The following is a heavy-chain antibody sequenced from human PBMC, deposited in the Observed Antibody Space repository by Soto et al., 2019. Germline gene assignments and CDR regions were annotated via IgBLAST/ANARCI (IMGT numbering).Heavy chain of an antibody. V-gene: IGHV4-34*12. CDR2: LIHGGST. CDR3: ARSPLGYDYVRQTWREVGDSFDI. D-gene: IGHD3-16*01. J-gene: IGHJ3*02. Sequence: SETLSLTCAIYGASLGGFHWTWLRQAPGKGLEWIGELIHGGSTNYNPSLKSRGSFSLDTSKNKFSLHLMSVTAADTAVYYCARSPLGYDYVRQTWREVGDSFDIWGRGTMVTVSS. CDR1: GASLGGFH.